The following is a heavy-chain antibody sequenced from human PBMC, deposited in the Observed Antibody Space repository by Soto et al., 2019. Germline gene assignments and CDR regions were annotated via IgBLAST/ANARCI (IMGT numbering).Heavy chain of an antibody. Sequence: EVQLVESGGGLVQPGGSLRLSCAASGFTFSSYEMNWVRQAPGKGLEWVSYISSSGSTIYYADSVKGRFTISRDNAKNSLYLQMNSLRAEDTAVYYCAREATAMVIAHWDYYYYYGMDVWGQGTTVTVSS. J-gene: IGHJ6*02. CDR3: AREATAMVIAHWDYYYYYGMDV. D-gene: IGHD5-18*01. CDR1: GFTFSSYE. V-gene: IGHV3-48*03. CDR2: ISSSGSTI.